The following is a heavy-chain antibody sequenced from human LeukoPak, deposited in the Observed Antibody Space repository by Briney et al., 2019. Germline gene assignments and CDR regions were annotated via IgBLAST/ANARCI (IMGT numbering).Heavy chain of an antibody. V-gene: IGHV4-34*01. D-gene: IGHD3-22*01. CDR1: GGSFSGYY. J-gene: IGHJ4*02. CDR2: INHSGST. Sequence: SETLSLTCAVYGGSFSGYYWSWIRQPLGKGLEWIGEINHSGSTNYNPSLKSRVTISVDTSKNQFSLKLSSVTAADTAVYYCARGSGYYDGSGYYYFDYWGQGTLVTVSS. CDR3: ARGSGYYDGSGYYYFDY.